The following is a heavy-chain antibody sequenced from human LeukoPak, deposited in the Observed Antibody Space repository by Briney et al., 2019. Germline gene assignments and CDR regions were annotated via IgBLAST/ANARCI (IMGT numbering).Heavy chain of an antibody. V-gene: IGHV4-31*03. CDR3: TRQIGSGQYSFDY. J-gene: IGHJ4*02. CDR1: GDFICTGAHY. Sequence: SETLSLTCSVSGDFICTGAHYWGWIRQRPGRGLEWIVFTYYNGRTHTKPSLQSRVSVSVDTPRNQFSLRVTSMTAADTAIYYWTRQIGSGQYSFDYWGQGMLVTVSS. CDR2: TYYNGRT. D-gene: IGHD3-10*01.